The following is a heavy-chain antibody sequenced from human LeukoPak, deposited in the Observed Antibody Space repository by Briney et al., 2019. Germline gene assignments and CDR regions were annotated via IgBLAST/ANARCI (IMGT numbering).Heavy chain of an antibody. J-gene: IGHJ5*02. Sequence: PSETLSLTCAVYGGSFSGYYWSWIRQPPGKGLEWIGEINHSGSTNYNPSLKSRVTISVDTSKNQFSLKLSSVTAADTAVYYCARHRSLLPAALSNWFDPWGQGTLVTVSS. CDR1: GGSFSGYY. CDR2: INHSGST. D-gene: IGHD2-2*01. V-gene: IGHV4-34*01. CDR3: ARHRSLLPAALSNWFDP.